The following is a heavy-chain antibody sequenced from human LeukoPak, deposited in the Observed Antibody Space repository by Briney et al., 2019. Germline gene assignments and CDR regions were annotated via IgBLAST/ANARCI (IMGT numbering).Heavy chain of an antibody. CDR1: SYY. D-gene: IGHD6-13*01. V-gene: IGHV5-51*01. J-gene: IGHJ4*02. CDR2: IYPGDSDT. Sequence: SYYWGWVRQPPGKGLEWMGIIYPGDSDTRYSPSFQGQVTISADKSISTAYLQWSSLKASDTAMYYCAIRSSSWGLDYWGQGTLVTVSS. CDR3: AIRSSSWGLDY.